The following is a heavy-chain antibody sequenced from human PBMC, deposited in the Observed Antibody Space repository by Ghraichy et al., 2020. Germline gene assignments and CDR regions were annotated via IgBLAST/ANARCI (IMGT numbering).Heavy chain of an antibody. CDR3: TKITVTTLYYFDQ. CDR2: ISSGSSVV. J-gene: IGHJ4*02. D-gene: IGHD4-17*01. CDR1: GFTFSNYN. Sequence: GGSLRLSCAASGFTFSNYNMNWVRQAPGKGLEWVSYISSGSSVVYYADSVKGRFTISRDNAKNSLYLQMSSLRDEDTAVYYCTKITVTTLYYFDQWGQGTLVTVSS. V-gene: IGHV3-48*02.